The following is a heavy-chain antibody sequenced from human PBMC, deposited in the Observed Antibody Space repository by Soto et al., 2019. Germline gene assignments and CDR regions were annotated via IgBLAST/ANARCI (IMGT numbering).Heavy chain of an antibody. CDR3: VSLVERSDIAFDI. D-gene: IGHD6-6*01. CDR2: INGDGSST. Sequence: EVQLVESGGGSVQPGGSLRLSCEASGFTFRRYWMHWVRQASGKGLVWVSRINGDGSSTSYADSVKGRFTISRDNAKNTLYLQMHSLRAEDTAVYYCVSLVERSDIAFDIWGQGTMVTVSS. V-gene: IGHV3-74*01. CDR1: GFTFRRYW. J-gene: IGHJ3*02.